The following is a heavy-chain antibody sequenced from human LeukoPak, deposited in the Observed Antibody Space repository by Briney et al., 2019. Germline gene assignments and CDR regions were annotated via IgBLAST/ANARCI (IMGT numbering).Heavy chain of an antibody. CDR1: GGSISSYY. V-gene: IGHV4-59*01. D-gene: IGHD3-10*01. CDR2: IYYSGST. J-gene: IGHJ3*02. Sequence: SETLSLTCTVSGGSISSYYWSWIRQPPGRGLEWIGYIYYSGSTNYNPSLKSRVTISVDTSKNHFSLKLSSVTAADTAVYYCARAETYYYGSGTDAFDIWGQGTMVTVSS. CDR3: ARAETYYYGSGTDAFDI.